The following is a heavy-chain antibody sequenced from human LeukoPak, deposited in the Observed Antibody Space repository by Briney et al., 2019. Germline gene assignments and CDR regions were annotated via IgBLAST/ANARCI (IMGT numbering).Heavy chain of an antibody. CDR3: ARDGIQDDFWGLARYYYYMDV. D-gene: IGHD3-3*01. J-gene: IGHJ6*03. V-gene: IGHV1-18*01. CDR1: GYTFTSYG. CDR2: ISAYNCNT. Sequence: ASVKVSCKASGYTFTSYGISWVRQAPGQGLEWMGWISAYNCNTNYAQKLQGRVTMTTDTSTSTAYMELRSLRSDDTAVYYCARDGIQDDFWGLARYYYYMDVWGKGTTVTVSS.